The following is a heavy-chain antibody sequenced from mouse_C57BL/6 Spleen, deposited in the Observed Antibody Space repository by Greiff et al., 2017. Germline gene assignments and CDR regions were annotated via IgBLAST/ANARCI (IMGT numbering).Heavy chain of an antibody. Sequence: VQLQQSGAELVRPGASVKLSCTASGFNFKDYYMHWVKQRPEQGLEWIGRIDPEDGDTEYAPKFQGKATMTADTSSNTAYLQLSSLASEDAAVYYCTTPAQAPFDYWGQGTTLTVSS. V-gene: IGHV14-1*01. D-gene: IGHD3-2*02. CDR3: TTPAQAPFDY. J-gene: IGHJ2*01. CDR2: IDPEDGDT. CDR1: GFNFKDYY.